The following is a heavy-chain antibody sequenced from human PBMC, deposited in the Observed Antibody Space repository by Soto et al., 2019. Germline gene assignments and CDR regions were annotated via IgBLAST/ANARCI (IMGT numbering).Heavy chain of an antibody. V-gene: IGHV4-34*01. J-gene: IGHJ4*02. CDR3: ARESYMIAAAASPRFDY. CDR1: GGSFSGYY. D-gene: IGHD6-13*01. CDR2: INHSGST. Sequence: SETLSLTCAVYGGSFSGYYWSWIRQPPGKGLEWIGEINHSGSTNYNPSLKSRVTISVDTSKNQFSLKLSSVTAADTAVHYCARESYMIAAAASPRFDYWGQGTLVTVSS.